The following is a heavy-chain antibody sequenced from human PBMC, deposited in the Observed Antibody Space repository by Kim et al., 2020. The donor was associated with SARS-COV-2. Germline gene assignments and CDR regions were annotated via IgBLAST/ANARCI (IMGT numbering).Heavy chain of an antibody. D-gene: IGHD6-13*01. Sequence: GGSLRLSCAASGFTFSSYGMHWVRQAPGKGLEWVVVIWYDGSNKYYADSVKGRFTISRDNSKNTLYLQMNSLRAEDTAVYYCARDLIAAGGMDVWGQGT. CDR3: ARDLIAAGGMDV. V-gene: IGHV3-33*01. CDR2: IWYDGSNK. CDR1: GFTFSSYG. J-gene: IGHJ6*02.